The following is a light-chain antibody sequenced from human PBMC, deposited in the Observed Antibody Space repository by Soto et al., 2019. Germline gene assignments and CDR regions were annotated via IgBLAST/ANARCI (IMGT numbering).Light chain of an antibody. J-gene: IGKJ3*01. Sequence: EIVLTQSPATLSLSPGERATLSCRASQSVGSFLAWYQQKSGQAPRLLLYDASNRAPGIPARFSGSGSGTDFTLTISSLEPEDFAVYYWQHRSNWLGTFGPGTKVDIK. CDR2: DAS. CDR3: QHRSNWLGT. CDR1: QSVGSF. V-gene: IGKV3-11*01.